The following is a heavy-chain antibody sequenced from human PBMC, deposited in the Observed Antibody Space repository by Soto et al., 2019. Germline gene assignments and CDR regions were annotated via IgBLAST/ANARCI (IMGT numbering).Heavy chain of an antibody. CDR3: ARNGWGMATVGM. J-gene: IGHJ4*02. V-gene: IGHV3-53*01. D-gene: IGHD4-4*01. CDR2: IYSGGTT. CDR1: GFTFSSYA. Sequence: PGGSLRLSCSASGFTFSSYAMHWVRQAPGKGLEWVSLIYSGGTTYYADSVKGRFTISRDNSKNTLYLQMNSLRVEDTAVYYCARNGWGMATVGMWGPGTLVTVSS.